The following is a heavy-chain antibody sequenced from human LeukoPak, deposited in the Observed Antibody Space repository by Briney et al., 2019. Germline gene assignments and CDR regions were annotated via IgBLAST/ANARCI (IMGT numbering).Heavy chain of an antibody. CDR1: GGSISSSSYY. D-gene: IGHD6-13*01. V-gene: IGHV4-39*02. CDR2: IFYSGRT. CDR3: AREHSSWYLVYYYYGMDV. Sequence: PSETLSLTCTVSGGSISSSSYYWGWIRQPPGKGLEWIGSIFYSGRTHYNPSLESRVTISVDTSKNQFSLKLRSMTAADTAVYYCAREHSSWYLVYYYYGMDVWGQGTTVTVSS. J-gene: IGHJ6*02.